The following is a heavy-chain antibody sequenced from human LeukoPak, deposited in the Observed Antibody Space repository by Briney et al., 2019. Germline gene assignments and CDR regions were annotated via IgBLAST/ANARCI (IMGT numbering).Heavy chain of an antibody. D-gene: IGHD2-15*01. V-gene: IGHV3-23*01. CDR1: GFTFSSYA. CDR2: ISGSGGST. Sequence: GGSLRLSCAASGFTFSSYAMSWVRQAPGKGLEWVSAISGSGGSTYYADSVKGRFNIYRDNSKNTLYLQMNSLRAEDTAVYYCAKDGSIVVVVAATEYFQHWGQGTLVTVSS. J-gene: IGHJ1*01. CDR3: AKDGSIVVVVAATEYFQH.